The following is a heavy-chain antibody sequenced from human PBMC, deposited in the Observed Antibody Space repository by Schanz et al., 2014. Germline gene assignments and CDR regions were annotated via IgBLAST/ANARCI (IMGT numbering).Heavy chain of an antibody. CDR2: ISYDGSFK. CDR3: AKDAPYPFDL. Sequence: QVQLVESGGGVVQPGRSLRLSCAASGFNFGSHGMHWVRQAPGTGLELVAVISYDGSFKNYADSVRGRITMSRDNSKNTMYLQINNLRADDTAIYDCAKDAPYPFDLWGRGTLITVSS. V-gene: IGHV3-33*06. CDR1: GFNFGSHG. J-gene: IGHJ2*01.